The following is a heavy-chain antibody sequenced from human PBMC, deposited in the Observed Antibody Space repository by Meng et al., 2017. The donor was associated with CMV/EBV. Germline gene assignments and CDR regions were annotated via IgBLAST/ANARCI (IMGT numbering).Heavy chain of an antibody. CDR1: GYTFTGYY. V-gene: IGHV1-2*02. Sequence: ASVKVSCKASGYTFTGYYMHWVRQAPGQGLEWMGWINANSGGTNYAQKFQGRVTMTRDTSISTAYMELSRLRSDDTAVYYCSREDYYGSGDDAFDIWGQGTMVTVSS. CDR3: SREDYYGSGDDAFDI. J-gene: IGHJ3*02. D-gene: IGHD3-10*01. CDR2: INANSGGT.